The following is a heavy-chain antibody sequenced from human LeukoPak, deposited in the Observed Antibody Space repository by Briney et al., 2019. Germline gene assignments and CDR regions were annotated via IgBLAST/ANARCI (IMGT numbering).Heavy chain of an antibody. D-gene: IGHD4-17*01. CDR2: IKQAGTEK. CDR1: GFTFSSYS. CDR3: VRSGNMHGDYDP. Sequence: GGSLRLSCAASGFTFSSYSMHWVRQAPGKGLEWVANIKQAGTEKYYVDSVKGRFTISTDNAKNSLYLQMNSRRAADTAEYYGVRSGNMHGDYDPWGQGTLVTVSS. V-gene: IGHV3-7*01. J-gene: IGHJ5*02.